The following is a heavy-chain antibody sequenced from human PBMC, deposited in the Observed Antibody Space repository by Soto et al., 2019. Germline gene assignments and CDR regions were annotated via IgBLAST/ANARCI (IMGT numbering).Heavy chain of an antibody. CDR1: GFTFSSYW. V-gene: IGHV3-74*01. CDR3: ASAVKVAAPWGYYMDV. J-gene: IGHJ6*03. CDR2: INSDGSST. D-gene: IGHD2-15*01. Sequence: GGSLRLSCAASGFTFSSYWMHWVRQAPGKGLVWVSRINSDGSSTSYADSVKGRFTISRDNAKNTLYLQMNSLRAEDTAVYYCASAVKVAAPWGYYMDVWGKGTTVTVSS.